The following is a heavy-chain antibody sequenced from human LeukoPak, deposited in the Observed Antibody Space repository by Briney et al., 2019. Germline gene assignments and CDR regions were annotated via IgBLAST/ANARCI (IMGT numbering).Heavy chain of an antibody. D-gene: IGHD5-12*01. CDR1: GGSITNNNYY. V-gene: IGHV4-39*01. Sequence: SETLSLTCTVSGGSITNNNYYWDWIRQPPGKGLEWIGDFYYSGSTHYNPSLKSRVTISADTSKNHFSLKLSSVTAADTAIYYCARHTRSGYSGYENAFDIWGQGTMVTVSS. CDR3: ARHTRSGYSGYENAFDI. CDR2: FYYSGST. J-gene: IGHJ3*02.